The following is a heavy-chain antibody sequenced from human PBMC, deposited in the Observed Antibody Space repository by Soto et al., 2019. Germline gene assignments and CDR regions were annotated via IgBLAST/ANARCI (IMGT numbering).Heavy chain of an antibody. D-gene: IGHD4-17*01. CDR1: GFTFSSYA. V-gene: IGHV3-30-3*01. J-gene: IGHJ5*02. CDR3: ARGIGALTTVTGGWFDP. Sequence: PGGSLRLSCAASGFTFSSYAMHWVRQAPGKGLEWVAVISYDGSNKYYADSVKGRFTISRDNSKNTLYLQMNSLRAEDTAVYYCARGIGALTTVTGGWFDPWGQGTLVTVSS. CDR2: ISYDGSNK.